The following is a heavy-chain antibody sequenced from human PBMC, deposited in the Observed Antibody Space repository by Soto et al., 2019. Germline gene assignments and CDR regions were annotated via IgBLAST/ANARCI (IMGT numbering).Heavy chain of an antibody. D-gene: IGHD3-10*01. V-gene: IGHV4-31*03. CDR1: GDSITSGGYY. CDR2: IYHSGGA. Sequence: TLGLTGTVSGDSITSGGYYGSWLREPPGKGLEWIGYIYHSGGASYNPSLRGRAVISIDTSKNQFSLRLNAVTAADTATYYCARDYYGAGSQYYYYGMEVWGQGTTVTVSS. CDR3: ARDYYGAGSQYYYYGMEV. J-gene: IGHJ6*02.